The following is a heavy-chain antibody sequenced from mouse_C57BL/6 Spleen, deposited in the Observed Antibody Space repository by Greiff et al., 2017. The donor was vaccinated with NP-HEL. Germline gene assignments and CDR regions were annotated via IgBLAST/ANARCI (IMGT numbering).Heavy chain of an antibody. CDR3: ARSGDGYDFDY. CDR1: GYTFTSYG. CDR2: IYPRSGNT. D-gene: IGHD2-2*01. J-gene: IGHJ2*01. V-gene: IGHV1-81*01. Sequence: VQLQQSGAELARPGASVKLSCKASGYTFTSYGISWVKQRTGQGLEWIGEIYPRSGNTYYNEKFKGKATLTADKSSSTAYMELRSLTSEDSAVYFCARSGDGYDFDYWGQGTTLTVSS.